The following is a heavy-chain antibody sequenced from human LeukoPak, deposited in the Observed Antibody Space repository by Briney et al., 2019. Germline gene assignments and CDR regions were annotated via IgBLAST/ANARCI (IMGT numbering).Heavy chain of an antibody. CDR3: ARERYYDSSGYYLFDAFDI. CDR1: GYTFTGYY. Sequence: ASVKVSCKASGYTFTGYYMHWVRQAPGQGLEWMGRINPNSGGTNYAQKFQGRVTMTRDTSISTAHMELSRLRSDDTAVYYCARERYYDSSGYYLFDAFDIWGQGTMVTVSS. D-gene: IGHD3-22*01. J-gene: IGHJ3*02. CDR2: INPNSGGT. V-gene: IGHV1-2*06.